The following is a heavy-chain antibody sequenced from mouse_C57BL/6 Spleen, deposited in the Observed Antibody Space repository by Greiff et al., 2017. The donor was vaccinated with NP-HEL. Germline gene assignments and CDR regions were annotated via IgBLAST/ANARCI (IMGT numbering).Heavy chain of an antibody. J-gene: IGHJ2*01. CDR3: TGDGNYVRLDY. D-gene: IGHD2-1*01. CDR1: GFNIKDYY. CDR2: IAPEDGDT. Sequence: VQLQQSGAELVRPGASVKLSCTASGFNIKDYYMHWVKQRPEQGLEWIGRIAPEDGDTEYAPKFQGKATMTADTSSNTAYLQLSSLTSEDTAVYYCTGDGNYVRLDYWGQGTTLTVSS. V-gene: IGHV14-1*01.